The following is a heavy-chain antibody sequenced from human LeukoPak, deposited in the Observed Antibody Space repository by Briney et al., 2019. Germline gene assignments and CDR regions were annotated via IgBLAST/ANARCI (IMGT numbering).Heavy chain of an antibody. V-gene: IGHV3-7*01. CDR2: IKQDGSNQ. CDR3: ASFLRRVSSPPMISDDDAFDI. D-gene: IGHD3-22*01. CDR1: GFTFSTFW. J-gene: IGHJ3*02. Sequence: GGSLRLSCAASGFTFSTFWMAWVRQAPGKGLERVANIKQDGSNQYYVDSVKGRFTISRDNAKNSLYLQMNSLRAEDTAVYYCASFLRRVSSPPMISDDDAFDIWGQGTMVTVSS.